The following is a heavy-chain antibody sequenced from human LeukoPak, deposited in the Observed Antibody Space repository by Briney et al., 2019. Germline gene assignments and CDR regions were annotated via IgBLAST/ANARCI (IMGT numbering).Heavy chain of an antibody. V-gene: IGHV3-33*01. J-gene: IGHJ4*02. CDR1: GFTFSSYG. CDR2: IWYDGSSK. D-gene: IGHD3-10*01. CDR3: ARDYKPYYYGSGSYDY. Sequence: GGSLRLSCAASGFTFSSYGMHWVRQAPGKGLEWVAVIWYDGSSKYYADSVKGRFTISRDNSKNTLYLQMNSLRAEDTAVYYCARDYKPYYYGSGSYDYWGQGTLVTVSS.